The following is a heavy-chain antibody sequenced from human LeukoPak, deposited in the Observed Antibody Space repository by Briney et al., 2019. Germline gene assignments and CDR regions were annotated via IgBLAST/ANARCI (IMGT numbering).Heavy chain of an antibody. CDR1: GGSISSGGYY. D-gene: IGHD6-13*01. CDR2: IYHSGST. Sequence: SETLSLTCTVSGGSISSGGYYWSWIRQPPGKGLEWIGYIYHSGSTYYNPSLKSRVTISVDRSKNQFSLKLSSVTAADTAVYYCARAPQRHETQQLVGVLLRDDAFDIWGQGTMVTVSS. CDR3: ARAPQRHETQQLVGVLLRDDAFDI. V-gene: IGHV4-30-2*01. J-gene: IGHJ3*02.